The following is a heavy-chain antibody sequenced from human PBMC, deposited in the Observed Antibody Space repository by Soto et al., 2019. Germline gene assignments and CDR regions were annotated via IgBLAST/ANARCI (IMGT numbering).Heavy chain of an antibody. CDR3: AKERPDGYYDFWSGYYMDGMDV. Sequence: PGGSLRLSCAASGFTFSSYGMHWVRQAPGKGLEWVAVISYDGSNKYYADSVKGRFTISRDNSKNTLYLQMNSLRAEDTAVYYCAKERPDGYYDFWSGYYMDGMDVWGQGTTVTV. CDR1: GFTFSSYG. J-gene: IGHJ6*02. V-gene: IGHV3-30*18. CDR2: ISYDGSNK. D-gene: IGHD3-3*01.